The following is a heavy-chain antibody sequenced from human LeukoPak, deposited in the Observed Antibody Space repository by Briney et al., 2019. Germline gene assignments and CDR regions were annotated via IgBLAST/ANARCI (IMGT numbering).Heavy chain of an antibody. CDR2: ISAYNGYT. CDR1: GYTFTSYG. V-gene: IGHV1-18*01. D-gene: IGHD3-3*01. J-gene: IGHJ4*02. Sequence: ASVKVSCKASGYTFTSYGISWVRQAPGQGLEWMGWISAYNGYTNYPQKLQGRVTMTTDTSTSTAYMELRSLRSDDTAAYYCARVNYDFWSGYYVYWGQGTLVTVSS. CDR3: ARVNYDFWSGYYVY.